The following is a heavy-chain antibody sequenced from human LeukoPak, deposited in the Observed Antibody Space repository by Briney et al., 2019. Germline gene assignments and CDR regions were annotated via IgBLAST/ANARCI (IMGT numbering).Heavy chain of an antibody. CDR1: GFTFSTYA. J-gene: IGHJ2*01. D-gene: IGHD1-26*01. CDR3: AKDLWSYDVHWYFDL. CDR2: ISGGGGST. Sequence: GGSLRLSCAASGFTFSTYAVTWVRQAPGKGLDWVSGISGGGGSTSYADSVRGRFTISRDNSKNTLYLQMNSLRADDTAVYYCAKDLWSYDVHWYFDLWGRGTLVTVSS. V-gene: IGHV3-23*01.